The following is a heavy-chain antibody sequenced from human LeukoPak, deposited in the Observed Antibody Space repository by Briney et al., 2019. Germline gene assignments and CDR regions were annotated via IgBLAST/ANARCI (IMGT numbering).Heavy chain of an antibody. D-gene: IGHD3-22*01. J-gene: IGHJ6*02. V-gene: IGHV1-3*01. CDR1: GYTFTSYA. CDR2: INAGNGNT. CDR3: ARDRGYYDSSGYPTKLYYYYGMDV. Sequence: ASVKVSCKASGYTFTSYAMHWVRQAPGQRLEWMGWINAGNGNTKYSQKFQGRVTITRDTSASTAYMELSSLRSEDTAVYYCARDRGYYDSSGYPTKLYYYYGMDVWGQGTTVTVSS.